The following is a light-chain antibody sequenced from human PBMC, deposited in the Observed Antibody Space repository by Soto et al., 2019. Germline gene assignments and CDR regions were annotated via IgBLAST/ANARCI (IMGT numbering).Light chain of an antibody. Sequence: QSVLTQPASVSVSPGQWITISCTGTSSDVGGYNYVSWYQQYPGKAPKLMIYHVSNRPSGVSDRFSGSKSGNSASLTISGLQAEDEADYYCSSYTTTSTYVFGTGTKVTVL. CDR2: HVS. CDR1: SSDVGGYNY. CDR3: SSYTTTSTYV. J-gene: IGLJ1*01. V-gene: IGLV2-14*01.